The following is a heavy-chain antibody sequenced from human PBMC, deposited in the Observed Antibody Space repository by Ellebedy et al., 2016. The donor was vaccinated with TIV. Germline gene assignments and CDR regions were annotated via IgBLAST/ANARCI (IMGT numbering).Heavy chain of an antibody. CDR2: IYYSGST. D-gene: IGHD3-9*01. J-gene: IGHJ6*02. V-gene: IGHV4-31*03. CDR3: AREILTGWGMDV. CDR1: GGSISSGGYY. Sequence: SETLSLTXTVSGGSISSGGYYWSWIRQHPGKGLEWIGYIYYSGSTYYNPSLKSRVTISVDTSKNQFSLKLSSVTAADTAVYYCAREILTGWGMDVWGQGTTVTVSS.